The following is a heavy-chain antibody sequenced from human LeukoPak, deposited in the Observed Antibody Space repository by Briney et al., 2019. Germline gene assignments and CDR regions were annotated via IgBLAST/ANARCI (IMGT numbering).Heavy chain of an antibody. CDR2: ISSSSSYI. Sequence: PGGSLRLSCAASLFTFSSYSMNWVRQAPGKGLEWVSSISSSSSYIYYADSVKGRFTISRDNAKTSLYLQMNSLRAEDTVVYYCARGTVAVGYNHENGDYWGQGTLVTVSS. D-gene: IGHD5-18*01. V-gene: IGHV3-21*01. CDR1: LFTFSSYS. J-gene: IGHJ4*02. CDR3: ARGTVAVGYNHENGDY.